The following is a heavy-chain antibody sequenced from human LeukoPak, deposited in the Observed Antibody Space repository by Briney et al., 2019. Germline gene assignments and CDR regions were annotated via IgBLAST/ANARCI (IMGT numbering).Heavy chain of an antibody. V-gene: IGHV3-23*01. Sequence: GGSLGLSCTASGFTFSTYAMSWVRQAPGKGLEWVSAITGGGARTYYADSVKGRFTISRDNSKSTLHLQMNSLRAEDTAVYYCAKGGIVVVEAARPNDYWGQGTLVIVSS. J-gene: IGHJ4*02. CDR3: AKGGIVVVEAARPNDY. CDR2: ITGGGART. CDR1: GFTFSTYA. D-gene: IGHD2-15*01.